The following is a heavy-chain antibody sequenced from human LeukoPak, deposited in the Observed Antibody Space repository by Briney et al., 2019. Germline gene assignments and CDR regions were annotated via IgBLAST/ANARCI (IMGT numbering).Heavy chain of an antibody. CDR3: ARGPDYYDSGAPRFP. Sequence: GGSLRLSCAASGFTFSSYGMHWVRQAPGKGLEWVAVIWYDGSNKYYADSVKGRFTISRDNSKNTLYLQVNSLRAEDTAVYYCARGPDYYDSGAPRFPWGQGTLVTVSS. CDR2: IWYDGSNK. D-gene: IGHD3-22*01. CDR1: GFTFSSYG. J-gene: IGHJ5*02. V-gene: IGHV3-33*01.